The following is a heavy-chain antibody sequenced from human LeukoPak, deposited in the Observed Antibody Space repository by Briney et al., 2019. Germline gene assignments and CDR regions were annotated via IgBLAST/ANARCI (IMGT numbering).Heavy chain of an antibody. CDR2: ISSNGGST. D-gene: IGHD2-2*01. Sequence: GGSLRLSCAASGFTFSSYGMHWVRQAPGKGLEYVSAISSNGGSTYYANSVKGRFTISRDNSKNTLYLQMGSLRAEDVAVYYCARQYCSSTSCTFDYWGQGTLVTVSS. CDR1: GFTFSSYG. J-gene: IGHJ4*02. CDR3: ARQYCSSTSCTFDY. V-gene: IGHV3-64*01.